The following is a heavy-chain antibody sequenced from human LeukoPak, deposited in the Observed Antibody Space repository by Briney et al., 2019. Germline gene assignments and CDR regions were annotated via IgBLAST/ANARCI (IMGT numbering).Heavy chain of an antibody. CDR1: GFSFGNHA. CDR2: ITTSGRYI. V-gene: IGHV3-21*01. CDR3: ARRSAFDY. Sequence: GGSLRLSCAASGFSFGNHAMIWVRQAAGKGLEWVSSITTSGRYIFYADSVQGRFTISRDNAKNSLFLQMDSLRSEDTAVYFCARRSAFDYWGRGTPVTVSS. J-gene: IGHJ4*02.